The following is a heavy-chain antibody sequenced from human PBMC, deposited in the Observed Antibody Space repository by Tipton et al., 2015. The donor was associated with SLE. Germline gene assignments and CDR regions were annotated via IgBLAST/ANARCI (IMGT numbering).Heavy chain of an antibody. V-gene: IGHV4-59*08. Sequence: TLSLTCTVSGDSVSDDYWSWIRQPPGKALEWIGLIHYSGTTKYKSSLTSRITMSLDTSNNQFSLKLSSVTAADTAVYYCARVAPGGYYFDYWGQGTLVTVSS. CDR1: GDSVSDDY. CDR2: IHYSGTT. D-gene: IGHD5-12*01. CDR3: ARVAPGGYYFDY. J-gene: IGHJ4*02.